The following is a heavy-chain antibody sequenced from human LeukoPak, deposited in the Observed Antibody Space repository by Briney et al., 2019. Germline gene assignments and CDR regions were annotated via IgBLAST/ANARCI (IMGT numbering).Heavy chain of an antibody. CDR3: ARVCYGDYVYWFDP. D-gene: IGHD4-17*01. CDR2: IYRSGST. V-gene: IGHV4-39*07. J-gene: IGHJ5*02. Sequence: SDTLSLTCTVSGVSISNTNFYWGWIRQTPGRGLEWIGTIYRSGSTYYNPSLKSRVTISVDASKNQFSLNLTSVTAADTAVYYCARVCYGDYVYWFDPWGQGTLVTVSS. CDR1: GVSISNTNFY.